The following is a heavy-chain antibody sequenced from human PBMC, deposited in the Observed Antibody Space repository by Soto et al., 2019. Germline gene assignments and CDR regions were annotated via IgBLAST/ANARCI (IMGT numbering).Heavy chain of an antibody. V-gene: IGHV4-31*03. CDR2: IYYNGIT. D-gene: IGHD6-25*01. CDR1: GLTISSASYY. Sequence: QVLLQESGPRLMKPSQTLSLTCSVSGLTISSASYYWSWIRQHPGKGLEWVGNIYYNGITYYSPSLKSRVTLWLDTSKNQFSLRLTSVTAADTAVYYCARYRTSGAWSKFDYWGRGTLVTVSS. J-gene: IGHJ4*02. CDR3: ARYRTSGAWSKFDY.